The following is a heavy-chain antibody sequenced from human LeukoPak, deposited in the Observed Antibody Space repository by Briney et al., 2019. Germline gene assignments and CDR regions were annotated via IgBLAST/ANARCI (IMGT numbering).Heavy chain of an antibody. CDR2: IYYSGST. CDR1: GGSISSYY. V-gene: IGHV4-59*01. CDR3: ARARRLYYYYYMDV. Sequence: SETLSLTCTVSGGSISSYYWSWIRQPPGEGLEWIGYIYYSGSTNYNPSLKSRVTISVDTSKNQFSLKLSSVTAADTAVYYCARARRLYYYYYMDVWGKGTTVTVSS. J-gene: IGHJ6*03. D-gene: IGHD3-22*01.